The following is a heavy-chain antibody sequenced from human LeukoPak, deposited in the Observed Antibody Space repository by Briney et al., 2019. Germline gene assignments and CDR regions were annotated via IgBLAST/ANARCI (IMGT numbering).Heavy chain of an antibody. CDR3: TTALLAAAGSSDY. V-gene: IGHV3-15*01. Sequence: GGSLRLSCAASGFTFSNAWMSWVRQAPGKGLEWVGRIKSKTDGGTTDYAAPVKGRFTISRDDSKNTLYLQMNSLKTEDTAVYYCTTALLAAAGSSDYWGQGTLVTVSS. J-gene: IGHJ4*02. CDR2: IKSKTDGGTT. CDR1: GFTFSNAW. D-gene: IGHD6-13*01.